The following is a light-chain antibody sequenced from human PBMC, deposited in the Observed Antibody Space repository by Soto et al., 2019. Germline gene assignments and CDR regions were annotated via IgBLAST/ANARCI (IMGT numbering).Light chain of an antibody. V-gene: IGLV3-21*04. CDR1: NIGSKS. CDR3: QVWDSSSDHFVV. Sequence: SYELTQPPSVSVDPGKTARITCGGNNIGSKSVHWYQQKPGQAPVLVIYYDSDRPSGIPERFSGSNSGNTATLTISRVEAGDEADYYCQVWDSSSDHFVVFGGGTQLTVL. J-gene: IGLJ2*01. CDR2: YDS.